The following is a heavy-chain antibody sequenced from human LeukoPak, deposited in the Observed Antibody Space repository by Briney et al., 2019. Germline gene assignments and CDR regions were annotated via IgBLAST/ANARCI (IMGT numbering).Heavy chain of an antibody. D-gene: IGHD4-17*01. V-gene: IGHV5-51*01. CDR3: ARLPPGDYGDYGDALDV. CDR1: GYSFTSYW. Sequence: GESLKISCKGSGYSFTSYWIGRVRQMPGKGLEWMGIIYPGDSDTRYSPSFQGQVTISADKSISTAYLQWSSLKASDTAMYYCARLPPGDYGDYGDALDVWGPRTMVTVSS. CDR2: IYPGDSDT. J-gene: IGHJ3*01.